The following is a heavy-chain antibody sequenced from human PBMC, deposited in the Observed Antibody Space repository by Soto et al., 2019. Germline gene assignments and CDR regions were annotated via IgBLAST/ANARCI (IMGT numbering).Heavy chain of an antibody. CDR2: INSDGSST. J-gene: IGHJ6*02. D-gene: IGHD6-19*01. Sequence: GGSLRLSCAASGFTFSSYWMHWVRQAPGKGLVWVSRINSDGSSTNYADSVKGRFTISRDNAKNTLYLQMNSLRAEDTAVYYCARIAVAGTRRAPWGQGTTVTVSS. V-gene: IGHV3-74*01. CDR3: ARIAVAGTRRAP. CDR1: GFTFSSYW.